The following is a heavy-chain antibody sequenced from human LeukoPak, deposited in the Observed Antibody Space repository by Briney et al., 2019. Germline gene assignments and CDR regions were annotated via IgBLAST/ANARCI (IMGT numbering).Heavy chain of an antibody. CDR1: EYTLTELS. Sequence: ASVKVSCKVSEYTLTELSMHWVRQAPGKGLEWLGGFDPEDGEIIYAQKFQGRVTMSDDTSTDTAYMELGSLRSDDTAVYYCAADRGDYSGSYWTAFDIWGQATMVTVSS. V-gene: IGHV1-24*01. D-gene: IGHD1-26*01. CDR3: AADRGDYSGSYWTAFDI. J-gene: IGHJ3*02. CDR2: FDPEDGEI.